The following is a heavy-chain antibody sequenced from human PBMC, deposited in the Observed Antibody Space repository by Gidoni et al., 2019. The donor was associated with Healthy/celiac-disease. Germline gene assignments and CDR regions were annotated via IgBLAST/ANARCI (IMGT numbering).Heavy chain of an antibody. V-gene: IGHV4-39*01. D-gene: IGHD3-22*01. CDR1: GGSISSSSYY. Sequence: QLQLQESGPGLVKPSETLSLTCTVSGGSISSSSYYWGWIRQPPGKGLEWIGSIYYSGSTYYNPSLKSRVTISVDTSKNQFSLKLSSVTAADTAVYYCARRGSGYYGWFDPWSQGTLVTVSS. CDR3: ARRGSGYYGWFDP. J-gene: IGHJ5*02. CDR2: IYYSGST.